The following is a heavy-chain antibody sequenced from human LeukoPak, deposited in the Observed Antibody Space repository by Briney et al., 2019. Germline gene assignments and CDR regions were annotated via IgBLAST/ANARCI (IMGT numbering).Heavy chain of an antibody. J-gene: IGHJ4*02. Sequence: PSQTLSLTCTVSGGSISSGSYCWSWIRQPAGKGLEWIGRIYTSGSTNYNPSLKSRVTISVDTSKNQFSLKLSSVTAADTAVYYCARAPGIAVAGKVFDYWGQGTLVTVSS. CDR1: GGSISSGSYC. D-gene: IGHD6-19*01. CDR3: ARAPGIAVAGKVFDY. CDR2: IYTSGST. V-gene: IGHV4-61*02.